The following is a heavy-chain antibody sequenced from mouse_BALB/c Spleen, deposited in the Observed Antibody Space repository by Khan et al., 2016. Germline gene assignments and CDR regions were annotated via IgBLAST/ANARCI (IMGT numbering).Heavy chain of an antibody. CDR1: GYTFTSYW. CDR3: TRGESTMIRGFAY. Sequence: QVQLQQSGAELVRPGASVKLSCKASGYTFTSYWINWMKQRPGQGLEWIGNIFPCDSYTNYNQKFKDKATLTVDKSSSTAYMQLSSPTSEDSAIYYCTRGESTMIRGFAYWGQGNLVTGSA. CDR2: IFPCDSYT. V-gene: IGHV1-69*02. J-gene: IGHJ3*01. D-gene: IGHD2-4*01.